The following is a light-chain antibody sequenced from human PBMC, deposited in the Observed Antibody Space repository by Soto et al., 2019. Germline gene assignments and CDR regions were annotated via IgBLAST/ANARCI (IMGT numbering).Light chain of an antibody. J-gene: IGKJ1*01. V-gene: IGKV3-20*01. Sequence: EIVLTQSPGTLSLSPGERATLSCRASQSVNSNYLAWYQKKPGRGPRLLMYGASSRATGIPDRFSGSGSGTDFTLTISRLEPEEFSVYYCQQYDSSPRTFGQGTKVESK. CDR1: QSVNSNY. CDR2: GAS. CDR3: QQYDSSPRT.